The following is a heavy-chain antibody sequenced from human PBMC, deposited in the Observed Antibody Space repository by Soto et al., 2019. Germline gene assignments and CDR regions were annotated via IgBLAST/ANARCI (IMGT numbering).Heavy chain of an antibody. Sequence: QVQLVQSGAEVKKPGASVKVSCKASGYSFTTYTMHWVRQAPGQRLEWMGWISAGIGNTEYSQKFQDRVTITRDTSASTAYMELSNLTCEDTAVYYCATWNYWGQGTLVTVSS. D-gene: IGHD1-1*01. CDR1: GYSFTTYT. J-gene: IGHJ4*02. CDR2: ISAGIGNT. CDR3: ATWNY. V-gene: IGHV1-3*01.